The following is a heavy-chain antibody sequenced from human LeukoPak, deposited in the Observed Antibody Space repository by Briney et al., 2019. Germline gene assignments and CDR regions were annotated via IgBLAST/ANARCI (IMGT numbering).Heavy chain of an antibody. CDR3: ARRRGFGVDY. CDR1: GGSFSGYY. J-gene: IGHJ4*02. D-gene: IGHD3-10*01. CDR2: INHSGST. Sequence: PSETLSLTCAVYGGSFSGYYWSWIRQPPGKGLEWIGEINHSGSTNYNPSLKSRVTISVDTSKNQFSLKLSSVTAADTAVYYCARRRGFGVDYWGQGTLVTVSS. V-gene: IGHV4-34*01.